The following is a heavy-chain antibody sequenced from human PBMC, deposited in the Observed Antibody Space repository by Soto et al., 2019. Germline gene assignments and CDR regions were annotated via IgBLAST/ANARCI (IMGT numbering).Heavy chain of an antibody. V-gene: IGHV3-21*01. J-gene: IGHJ6*02. CDR1: GFTFSSYS. CDR2: ISSSSSYI. Sequence: GGSLRLSCAASGFTFSSYSMNWVRQAPGKGLEWVSSISSSSSYIYYADSVKGRFTISRDNAKNSLYLQMNSLRAEDTAVYYCARDRTMVRGGMDVWGQGTTVTVSS. D-gene: IGHD3-10*01. CDR3: ARDRTMVRGGMDV.